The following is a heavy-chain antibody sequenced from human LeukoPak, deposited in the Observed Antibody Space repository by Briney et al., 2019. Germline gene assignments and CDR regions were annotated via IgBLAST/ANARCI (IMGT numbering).Heavy chain of an antibody. V-gene: IGHV1-2*02. Sequence: GASVKVSCKASGYTFTGYYMHWVRQAPGQGLEWMGWINPNSGGTNYAQKFQGRVTMTRDTSISTAYMELSRLRSDDTAVCYCARLGAGYDILTGTGNFDYWGQGTLVTVSS. CDR3: ARLGAGYDILTGTGNFDY. J-gene: IGHJ4*02. CDR2: INPNSGGT. CDR1: GYTFTGYY. D-gene: IGHD3-9*01.